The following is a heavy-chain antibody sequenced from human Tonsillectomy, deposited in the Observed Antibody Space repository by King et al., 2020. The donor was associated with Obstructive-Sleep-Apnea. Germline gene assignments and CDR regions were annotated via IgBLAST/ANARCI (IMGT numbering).Heavy chain of an antibody. V-gene: IGHV3-9*01. Sequence: VQLVESGGGLVQPGGSLRRSCAGSGFTFDASAMYWVRQAPGKGLEWVSGIIWNGDNAGYADSVRGRFTISRDNAKNSLSLHMTSLRSDDTAMYYCATVADYWGQGTLITVSS. CDR1: GFTFDASA. J-gene: IGHJ4*02. CDR3: ATVADY. CDR2: IIWNGDNA.